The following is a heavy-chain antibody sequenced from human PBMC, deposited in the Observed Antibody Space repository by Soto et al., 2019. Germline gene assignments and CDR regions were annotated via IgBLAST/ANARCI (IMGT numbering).Heavy chain of an antibody. V-gene: IGHV3-23*01. J-gene: IGHJ4*02. Sequence: EVQVLESGGGLVQPGGSLRLSCSASGFSFSSYAMSWVRQAPGKGLEWVSAISGSGGSTYYADFVKGRFTISRDNSKNTLYLQMNRLRAEDTAIYYCVKDQDYSPIRGAFEYWGQGTLVTVSS. D-gene: IGHD4-4*01. CDR1: GFSFSSYA. CDR2: ISGSGGST. CDR3: VKDQDYSPIRGAFEY.